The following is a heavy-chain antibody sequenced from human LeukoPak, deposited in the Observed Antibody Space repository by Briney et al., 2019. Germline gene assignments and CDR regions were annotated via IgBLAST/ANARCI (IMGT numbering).Heavy chain of an antibody. CDR3: ARARIAAAVANWFDP. CDR2: IYYSGST. V-gene: IGHV4-59*01. Sequence: SETLSLTCTVSGGSISSYYWSWIRQPPGKGLEWIGYIYYSGSTNYNPSLKSRVTISVDTSKNQFSLKLSSVTAADTAVYYCARARIAAAVANWFDPWGQGTLVTVSS. CDR1: GGSISSYY. J-gene: IGHJ5*02. D-gene: IGHD6-13*01.